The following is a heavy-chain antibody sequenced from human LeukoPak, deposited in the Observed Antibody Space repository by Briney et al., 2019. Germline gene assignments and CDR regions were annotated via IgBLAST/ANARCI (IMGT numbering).Heavy chain of an antibody. CDR3: TRGDGTMVRGVIFYGMDV. D-gene: IGHD3-10*01. V-gene: IGHV3-73*01. Sequence: GGSLRLSCAASGFTFSGSAMHWVPQASGKGLEWVGRIRSKANSYATAYAASAKDRFTISRDDSKNTANLQMNSLKTEDTAVYYCTRGDGTMVRGVIFYGMDVWGQGTTVTVSS. CDR1: GFTFSGSA. J-gene: IGHJ6*02. CDR2: IRSKANSYAT.